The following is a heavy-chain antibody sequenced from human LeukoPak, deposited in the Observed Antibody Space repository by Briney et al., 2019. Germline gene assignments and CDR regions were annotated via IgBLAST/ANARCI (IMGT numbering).Heavy chain of an antibody. D-gene: IGHD3-22*01. CDR1: IHLNKLCH. V-gene: IGHV4-59*08. Sequence: SDTLSLMCSVWIHLNKLCHSRGPRQPPGKGLEWIGYIYYSGSTNYNPSLKSRVTISVDTSKNQFSLKLSSVTAADTAVYYCARGVSYYDSSGYYNEYFQHWGQGTLVTVSS. CDR2: IYYSGST. CDR3: ARGVSYYDSSGYYNEYFQH. J-gene: IGHJ1*01.